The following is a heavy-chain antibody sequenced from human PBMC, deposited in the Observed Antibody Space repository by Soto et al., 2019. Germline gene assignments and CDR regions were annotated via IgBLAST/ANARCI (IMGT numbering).Heavy chain of an antibody. Sequence: QVQLQESGPGLVKPSETLSLTCTVSGGSISSYYWIWLRQPPGKGLEWIGLIFYSGSTTYNPSLKSRVTISIDTTEYQFSLKLNSGTAEDSAVYYCASMIGDPVLSFDSWGQGTLVAVSS. J-gene: IGHJ5*01. D-gene: IGHD3-10*02. V-gene: IGHV4-59*01. CDR3: ASMIGDPVLSFDS. CDR1: GGSISSYY. CDR2: IFYSGST.